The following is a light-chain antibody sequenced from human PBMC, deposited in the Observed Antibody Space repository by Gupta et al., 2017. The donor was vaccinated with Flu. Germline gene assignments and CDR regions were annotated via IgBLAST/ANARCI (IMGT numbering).Light chain of an antibody. CDR2: EVS. Sequence: STTTACNATSSDVGSYTLVSWHQQHAGKAPKLMMYEVSKRPSGVSNRFAGSKSSNTASLTISVLQAEDEADDYCCSYAGRNIWVFGGGTKVTVL. CDR1: SSDVGSYTL. CDR3: CSYAGRNIWV. V-gene: IGLV2-23*02. J-gene: IGLJ3*02.